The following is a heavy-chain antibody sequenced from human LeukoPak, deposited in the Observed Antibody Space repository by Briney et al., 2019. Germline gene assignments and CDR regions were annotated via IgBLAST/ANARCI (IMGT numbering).Heavy chain of an antibody. V-gene: IGHV1-69*04. D-gene: IGHD6-19*01. Sequence: ASVKVSCKASGGTFSSYAISWVRQAPGQGLEWMGRIIPILGIANYAQKFQGRVTITAGKSTSTAYMELSSLRSEDTAVYYCARGRVAGIDYWGQGTLVTVSS. CDR3: ARGRVAGIDY. J-gene: IGHJ4*02. CDR2: IIPILGIA. CDR1: GGTFSSYA.